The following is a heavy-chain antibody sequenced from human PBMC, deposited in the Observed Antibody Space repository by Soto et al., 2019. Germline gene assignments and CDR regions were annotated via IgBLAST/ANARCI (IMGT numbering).Heavy chain of an antibody. J-gene: IGHJ4*02. Sequence: GGSLRLSCAASGFTFSSYGMHWVRQAPGKGLEWVAVISYDGSNKYYADSVKGRFTISRDNSKNTLYLQMNSLRAEDTAVYYCAKGGRQLQYYFDYWGQGTLVTVSS. D-gene: IGHD5-18*01. CDR1: GFTFSSYG. V-gene: IGHV3-30*18. CDR3: AKGGRQLQYYFDY. CDR2: ISYDGSNK.